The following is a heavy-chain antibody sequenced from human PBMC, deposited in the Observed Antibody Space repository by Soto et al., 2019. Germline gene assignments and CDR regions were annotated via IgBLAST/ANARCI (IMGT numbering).Heavy chain of an antibody. D-gene: IGHD6-25*01. J-gene: IGHJ3*02. CDR2: ISYDGSNK. Sequence: QVQLVESGGGVVQPGRSLRLSCAASGFTFSSYGMHWVRQAPGKGLEWVAVISYDGSNKYYADSVKGRFTISRDNSKNTLYLQMNSLRAEDTAVYYCAKVRLAFRGAFDIWGQRTMVTVSS. V-gene: IGHV3-30*18. CDR3: AKVRLAFRGAFDI. CDR1: GFTFSSYG.